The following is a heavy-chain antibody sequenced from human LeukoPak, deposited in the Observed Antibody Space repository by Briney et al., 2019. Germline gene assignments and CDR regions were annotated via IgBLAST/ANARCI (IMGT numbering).Heavy chain of an antibody. CDR3: ARDRGELLGWFDP. J-gene: IGHJ5*02. D-gene: IGHD1-26*01. CDR2: INPNSGGT. V-gene: IGHV1-2*02. CDR1: GYTFTGYY. Sequence: GASVKVSCKASGYTFTGYYMHWVRQAPGQGFEWMGWINPNSGGTNYAQKFQGRVTMTRDTSISTAYMELSRLRSDDTAVYYCARDRGELLGWFDPWGQGTLVTVSS.